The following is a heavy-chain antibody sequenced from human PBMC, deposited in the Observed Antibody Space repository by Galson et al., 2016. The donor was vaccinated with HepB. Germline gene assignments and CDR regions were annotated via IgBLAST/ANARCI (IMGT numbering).Heavy chain of an antibody. CDR1: GYTFSSYG. D-gene: IGHD6-13*01. CDR2: TSTYNRNT. V-gene: IGHV1-18*01. CDR3: ARGDHSSSRPFDS. Sequence: SVKVSCKASGYTFSSYGVTWVRQAPGQGLEWVGWTSTYNRNTNYAQKFHGRVTMTTDTSTSTVYMDLRSLRSDDTAVYYCARGDHSSSRPFDSWGQGILVTVSS. J-gene: IGHJ4*02.